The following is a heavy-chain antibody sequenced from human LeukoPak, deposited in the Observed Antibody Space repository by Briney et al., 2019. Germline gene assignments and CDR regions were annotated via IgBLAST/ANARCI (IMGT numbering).Heavy chain of an antibody. V-gene: IGHV4-30-2*06. CDR2: IFHSGST. J-gene: IGHJ5*02. CDR3: ARDNPSVLRYFDP. Sequence: PSQTLSLTCAVSGGSISSRGYSWSSIRQSPGKGLEWIGYIFHSGSTYYNPSLKSRATISIDRSKNQFSLKLSSVTAADTAVYYCARDNPSVLRYFDPWGQGTLVTVSS. CDR1: GGSISSRGYS. D-gene: IGHD3-9*01.